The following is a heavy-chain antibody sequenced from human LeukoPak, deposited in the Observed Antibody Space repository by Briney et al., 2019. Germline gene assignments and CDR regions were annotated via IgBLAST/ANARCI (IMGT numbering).Heavy chain of an antibody. D-gene: IGHD2-2*01. CDR1: GFTFSSYA. J-gene: IGHJ4*02. CDR3: ASQTPRYCSSTSCYGGVRY. Sequence: GGSLRLSCAASGFTFSSYAMHWVRQAPGKGLEWVSAISGSGGSTYYADSVKGRFTISRDNSKNTLYLQMNSLRAEDTAVYYRASQTPRYCSSTSCYGGVRYWGQGTLVTVSS. CDR2: ISGSGGST. V-gene: IGHV3-23*01.